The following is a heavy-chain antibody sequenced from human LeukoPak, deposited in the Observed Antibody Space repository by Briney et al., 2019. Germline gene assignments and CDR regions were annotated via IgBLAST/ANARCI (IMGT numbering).Heavy chain of an antibody. V-gene: IGHV4-61*01. Sequence: SETLSLTGTVSGGSVSSGSYYWSWIRHPPGKGLEWIGYIYYSGSTNYNPSLKSRVTISVDTSKNQFSLKLSSVTAADTAVYYCARDSAGSGVGYYYYYGMDVWGKGTTVTVSS. CDR3: ARDSAGSGVGYYYYYGMDV. CDR2: IYYSGST. D-gene: IGHD3-10*01. CDR1: GGSVSSGSYY. J-gene: IGHJ6*04.